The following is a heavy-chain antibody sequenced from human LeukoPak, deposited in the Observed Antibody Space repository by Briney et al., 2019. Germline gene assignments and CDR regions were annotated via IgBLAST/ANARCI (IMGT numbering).Heavy chain of an antibody. D-gene: IGHD6-13*01. Sequence: PGRSLRLSCAASGFTFSSYAMHWVRQAPGKGLKWVSSISSRNTYIYYADSVKGRFTISRDNAKNSLYLQMNSLRAEDTAVYYCARAYSSSPNSFDYWGQGTLVTVSS. V-gene: IGHV3-21*06. CDR1: GFTFSSYA. J-gene: IGHJ4*02. CDR2: ISSRNTYI. CDR3: ARAYSSSPNSFDY.